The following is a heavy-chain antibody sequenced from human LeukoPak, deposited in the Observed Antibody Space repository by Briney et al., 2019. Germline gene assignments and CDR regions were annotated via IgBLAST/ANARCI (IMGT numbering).Heavy chain of an antibody. J-gene: IGHJ4*02. CDR1: GGSSRGYY. V-gene: IGHV4-34*01. CDR3: ARGRGTMLVVLIDY. CDR2: IHHSGST. Sequence: PSETLSLTCAVYGGSSRGYYWTWIRKPPGKSLEGMGDIHHSGSTNYNPSLTSRVTISVDMSKNQFSLKLSSVTAADTAVYYCARGRGTMLVVLIDYWGQGTLVTVSS. D-gene: IGHD3-22*01.